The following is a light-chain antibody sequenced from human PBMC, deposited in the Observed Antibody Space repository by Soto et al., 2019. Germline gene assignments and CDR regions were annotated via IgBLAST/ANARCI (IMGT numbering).Light chain of an antibody. Sequence: ELVMTQSPATLSVSPGERATLSCRASQFISNSLAWYQQRPGQPPRLLIYGASTRAAGISARFSGSGSGTEFTLTISSLQSEDFAVYYCKQSSNWPRTVGKGTKVDIK. V-gene: IGKV3-15*01. CDR1: QFISNS. CDR2: GAS. CDR3: KQSSNWPRT. J-gene: IGKJ1*01.